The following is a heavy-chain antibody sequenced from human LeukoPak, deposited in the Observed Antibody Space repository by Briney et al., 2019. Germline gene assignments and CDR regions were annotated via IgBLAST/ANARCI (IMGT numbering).Heavy chain of an antibody. J-gene: IGHJ4*02. CDR1: GGSFSGYY. CDR3: ARGGRYQLLYIADY. D-gene: IGHD2-2*02. CDR2: INHSGST. Sequence: PSETLSLTCAVYGGSFSGYYWSWIRQPPGKGLQGIGEINHSGSTNYNPSLKSRVTISVDTSKNQFSLKLSSVTAADTAVYYCARGGRYQLLYIADYWGQGTLVTVSS. V-gene: IGHV4-34*01.